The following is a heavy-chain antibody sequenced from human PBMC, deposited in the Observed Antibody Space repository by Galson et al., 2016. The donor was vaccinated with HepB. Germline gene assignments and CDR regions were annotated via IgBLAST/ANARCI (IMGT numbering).Heavy chain of an antibody. CDR1: GYTFTNYG. CDR2: ISPYNGNT. D-gene: IGHD1-26*01. Sequence: VKVSCKASGYTFTNYGITWVRQAPGQGLEWMGWISPYNGNTNYAQKLQGRVTMTTDTSTNTAYMELRSLRSDDTAVYYCARDRSSRWELPRGFDYWGQGTLVTVSS. J-gene: IGHJ4*02. CDR3: ARDRSSRWELPRGFDY. V-gene: IGHV1-18*01.